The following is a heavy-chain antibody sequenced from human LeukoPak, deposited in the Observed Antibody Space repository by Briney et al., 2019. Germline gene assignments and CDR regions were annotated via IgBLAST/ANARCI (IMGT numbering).Heavy chain of an antibody. CDR1: GGSISSYY. Sequence: SETLSLTCTVSGGSISSYYWSWIRQPAGKGLEWIGRIYTSGGTNYNPSLKSRVTMSVDTSKNQFSLKLSSVTAADTAVYYCAREDQPMVRPILNWFDPWGQGTLVTVSS. CDR3: AREDQPMVRPILNWFDP. D-gene: IGHD3-10*01. CDR2: IYTSGGT. V-gene: IGHV4-4*07. J-gene: IGHJ5*02.